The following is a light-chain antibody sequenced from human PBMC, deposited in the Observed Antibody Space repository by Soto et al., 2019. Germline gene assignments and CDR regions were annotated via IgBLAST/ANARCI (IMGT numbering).Light chain of an antibody. Sequence: QAVVTQPPSASGTPGQRVAISCSGSSSNIGSNSVHWYQQLPGTAPKLLIFSNNQRPSGVPDRFSGSRSGTSASLAISGLQSEDEADYYCAAWDDSLNGVLFGGGTKVTVL. CDR3: AAWDDSLNGVL. CDR1: SSNIGSNS. CDR2: SNN. V-gene: IGLV1-44*01. J-gene: IGLJ2*01.